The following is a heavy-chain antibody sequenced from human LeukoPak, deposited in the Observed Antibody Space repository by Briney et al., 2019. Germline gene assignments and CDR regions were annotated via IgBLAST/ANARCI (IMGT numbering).Heavy chain of an antibody. CDR3: AGAPNTAYFDF. V-gene: IGHV4-61*01. J-gene: IGHJ4*02. CDR1: GGSVSSGTYY. Sequence: SETLSLTCTVSGGSVSSGTYYWTWIRQSPGKGLEWIGYIYYTGSTEYNPSLESRVSISVDPFKNQFSLELSAVSAADTAMYYCAGAPNTAYFDFWGQGTQATVSS. CDR2: IYYTGST.